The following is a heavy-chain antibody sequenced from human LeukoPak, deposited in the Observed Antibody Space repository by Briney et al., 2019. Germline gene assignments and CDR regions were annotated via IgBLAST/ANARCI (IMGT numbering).Heavy chain of an antibody. D-gene: IGHD2-2*01. Sequence: SETLSLTCAFYGGSFSGYYWSWIRQPPGKGLEWIGEINHSGSTNYNPSLKSRVTISVDTSKNQFSLKLSSVTAADTAVYYCARGRLIVVVPAARPLGYYYGMDVWGQGTTVTVSS. V-gene: IGHV4-34*01. CDR1: GGSFSGYY. CDR3: ARGRLIVVVPAARPLGYYYGMDV. CDR2: INHSGST. J-gene: IGHJ6*02.